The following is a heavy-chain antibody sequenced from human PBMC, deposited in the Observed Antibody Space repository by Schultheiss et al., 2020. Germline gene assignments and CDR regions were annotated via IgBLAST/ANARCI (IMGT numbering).Heavy chain of an antibody. Sequence: ASVKVSCKASGYSFTSYDINWVRQATGQGLEWMGWMNPNSGNTGYAQKFQGRVTMTRNTSISTAYMELSSLRSEDTAVYYCARAPPDSSGYYYGYWGQGTLVTVSS. J-gene: IGHJ4*02. CDR2: MNPNSGNT. D-gene: IGHD3-22*01. V-gene: IGHV1-8*01. CDR1: GYSFTSYD. CDR3: ARAPPDSSGYYYGY.